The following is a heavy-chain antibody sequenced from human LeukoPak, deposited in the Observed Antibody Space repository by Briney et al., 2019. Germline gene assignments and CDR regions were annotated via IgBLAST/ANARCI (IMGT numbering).Heavy chain of an antibody. V-gene: IGHV1-2*02. CDR1: GYTFTGYY. CDR2: INPNSGGT. CDR3: ARDRCSGGSCYSDWFDP. D-gene: IGHD2-15*01. J-gene: IGHJ5*02. Sequence: ASVKVSCKASGYTFTGYYMHRVRQAPGQGLEWMGWINPNSGGTNYAQKFQGRVTMTRDTSISTAYTELSRLRSDDTAVYYCARDRCSGGSCYSDWFDPWGQGTLVTVSS.